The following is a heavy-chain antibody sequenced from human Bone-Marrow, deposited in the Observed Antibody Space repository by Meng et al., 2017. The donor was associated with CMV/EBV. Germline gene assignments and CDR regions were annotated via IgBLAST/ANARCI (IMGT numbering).Heavy chain of an antibody. CDR1: GFTFSSYW. Sequence: ETLSLTCAASGFTFSSYWMHWVRQAPGKGLVWVSRINSDGSSTSYADSVKGRFTISRDNAKNTLYLQMNSLRAEDTAVYYCARDLAYSSSFAYYYYYGMDVWGQGTTVTVSS. D-gene: IGHD6-6*01. CDR2: INSDGSST. CDR3: ARDLAYSSSFAYYYYYGMDV. J-gene: IGHJ6*02. V-gene: IGHV3-74*01.